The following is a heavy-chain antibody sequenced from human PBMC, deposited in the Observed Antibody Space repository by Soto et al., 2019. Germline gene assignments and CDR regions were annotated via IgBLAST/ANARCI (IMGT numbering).Heavy chain of an antibody. Sequence: SETLSLTCTVSGGSISSYYWSWIRQPPGKGLEWIGYIYYSGSTNYNPSLKSRVTISVDTSKNQFSLKLSSVTAADTAVYYCAREGDRELLSGGFDYWGQGTLVTVSS. CDR3: AREGDRELLSGGFDY. J-gene: IGHJ4*02. D-gene: IGHD3-10*01. CDR2: IYYSGST. V-gene: IGHV4-59*01. CDR1: GGSISSYY.